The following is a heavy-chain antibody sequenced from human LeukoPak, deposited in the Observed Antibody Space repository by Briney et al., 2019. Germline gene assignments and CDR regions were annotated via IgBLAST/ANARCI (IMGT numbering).Heavy chain of an antibody. CDR1: GFSFPTHS. J-gene: IGHJ4*02. Sequence: GGSLTLSCAASGFSFPTHSMNWVRQAPGKGLEWVSAISGSGGSTYYADSVKGRFTISRDNSKNTLYLQMNSLRAEDTAVYYCAKDVRITMVRGVIGWDYWGQGTLVTVSS. CDR3: AKDVRITMVRGVIGWDY. D-gene: IGHD3-10*01. CDR2: ISGSGGST. V-gene: IGHV3-23*01.